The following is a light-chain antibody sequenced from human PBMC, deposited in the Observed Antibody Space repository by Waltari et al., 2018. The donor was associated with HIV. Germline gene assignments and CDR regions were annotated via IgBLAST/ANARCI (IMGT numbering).Light chain of an antibody. V-gene: IGKV1-39*01. CDR1: QAISTY. CDR2: SAS. J-gene: IGKJ3*01. Sequence: DIQMTQSPSSLPASLCDNVVITCRASQAISTYLNWYQKRPGKAPVLLVYSASTLQPGAPSRFRGSGSGRDFSLSISGLQTEDFATYFCQQSYGSPFNFGPGTK. CDR3: QQSYGSPFN.